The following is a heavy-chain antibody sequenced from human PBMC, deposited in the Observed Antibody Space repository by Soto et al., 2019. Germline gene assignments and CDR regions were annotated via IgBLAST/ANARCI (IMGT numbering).Heavy chain of an antibody. Sequence: QVQLQESGPGLVKPSQTLSLTCTVSGGSISSGGYYWSWIRQHPGKGLEWIGYIYYSGSTYYNPSLKSRVTISVDTSKNQFSLKLSSVTAADTAVYYCARDKQLAYYYYYGMDVWGQGTTVTVSS. CDR2: IYYSGST. V-gene: IGHV4-31*03. J-gene: IGHJ6*02. CDR1: GGSISSGGYY. CDR3: ARDKQLAYYYYYGMDV. D-gene: IGHD6-13*01.